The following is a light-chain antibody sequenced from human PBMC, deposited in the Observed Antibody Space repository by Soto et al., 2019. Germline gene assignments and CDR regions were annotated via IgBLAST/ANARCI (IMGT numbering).Light chain of an antibody. CDR2: AAS. Sequence: DIQMTLSASSLSAYVEDRDPISCRASQSISSYLNWYQQKPGKPPRLLIYAASSLQSGVPSRFSGSGSGTDFTLTISSLQPEDFATYSCQQSYNSPQTFGRGTKVDIK. CDR1: QSISSY. J-gene: IGKJ1*01. CDR3: QQSYNSPQT. V-gene: IGKV1-39*01.